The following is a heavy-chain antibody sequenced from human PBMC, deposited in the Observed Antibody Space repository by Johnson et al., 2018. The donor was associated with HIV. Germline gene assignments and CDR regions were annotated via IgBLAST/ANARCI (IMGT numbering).Heavy chain of an antibody. J-gene: IGHJ3*01. CDR2: ISYDGSNK. Sequence: MQLVESGGGVVQPGRSLRLSCAASGFTFSSYAMHWVRQAPGKGLEWVAVISYDGSNKYYADSVKGRFTISRDNSKNTLYLQMNSLRVEDTALYYCARLMAARTLDDAFDLWGQGTMVTVSS. D-gene: IGHD6-13*01. CDR1: GFTFSSYA. V-gene: IGHV3-30-3*01. CDR3: ARLMAARTLDDAFDL.